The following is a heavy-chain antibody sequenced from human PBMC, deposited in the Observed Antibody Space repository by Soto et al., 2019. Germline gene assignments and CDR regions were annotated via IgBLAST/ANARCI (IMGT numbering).Heavy chain of an antibody. J-gene: IGHJ1*01. CDR1: GFTFSSYS. D-gene: IGHD3-3*01. Sequence: GGSLRLSCAASGFTFSSYSMNWVRQAPGKGLEWVSYISSSSSTIYYADSVKGRFTISRDNAKNSLYLQMNSLRDEDTAVYYCARDFGFWSGYYSEYFQHRGQRTLDTVSS. V-gene: IGHV3-48*02. CDR3: ARDFGFWSGYYSEYFQH. CDR2: ISSSSSTI.